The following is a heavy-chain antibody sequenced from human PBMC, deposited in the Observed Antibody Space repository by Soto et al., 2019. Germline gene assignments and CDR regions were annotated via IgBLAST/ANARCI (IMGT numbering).Heavy chain of an antibody. V-gene: IGHV4-4*07. CDR3: VRDGTKTLRDWFDP. J-gene: IGHJ5*02. CDR2: IYATGTT. D-gene: IGHD1-1*01. Sequence: PSETLSLTCTVSGASISGFYWSWIRKSAGKGLEWIGRIYATGTTDYNPSLNSRVMMSVDTSKKQFSLKLRSVTAADTAVYYCVRDGTKTLRDWFDPWGQGMSVTVSS. CDR1: GASISGFY.